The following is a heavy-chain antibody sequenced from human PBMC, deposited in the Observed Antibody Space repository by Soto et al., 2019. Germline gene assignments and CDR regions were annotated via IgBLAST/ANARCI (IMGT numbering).Heavy chain of an antibody. CDR1: GYTFRNYA. D-gene: IGHD3-3*01. Sequence: QVHLVQSGAEVKEPGASVKVSCKASGYTFRNYAITWVRQAPGQGLEWMGWINTYKGDTNYAHKFQGRVTMTTDTPTSTAYMELRSLRSDATAIYYCARDAAFWSGRNLNWFDSWGQGTLVTVSS. CDR2: INTYKGDT. V-gene: IGHV1-18*04. CDR3: ARDAAFWSGRNLNWFDS. J-gene: IGHJ5*01.